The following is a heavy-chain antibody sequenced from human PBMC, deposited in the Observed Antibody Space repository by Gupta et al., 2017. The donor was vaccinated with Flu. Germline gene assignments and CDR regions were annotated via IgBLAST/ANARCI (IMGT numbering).Heavy chain of an antibody. Sequence: PPGRGLEWIGTVYYSGSTYYNPSLKSRITISVDTPKNQFSLKLTSVIAADAALYYCARRDYDTSGYYDAFDIWGQGTMVTVSS. J-gene: IGHJ3*02. D-gene: IGHD3-22*01. CDR3: ARRDYDTSGYYDAFDI. V-gene: IGHV4-39*01. CDR2: VYYSGST.